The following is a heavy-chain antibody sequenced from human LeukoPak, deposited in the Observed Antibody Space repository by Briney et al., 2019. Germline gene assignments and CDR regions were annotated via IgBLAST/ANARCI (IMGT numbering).Heavy chain of an antibody. D-gene: IGHD5-12*01. J-gene: IGHJ4*02. Sequence: KSSETLSLTCAVYGGSFSGYYWSWIRQPPGKGLEWIGEIYHSGSTNYNPSLKSRVTISVDKSKNQFSLKLNSVTAADTAVYYCARRLIVATNFDYWGQGTLVTVSS. CDR3: ARRLIVATNFDY. CDR1: GGSFSGYY. CDR2: IYHSGST. V-gene: IGHV4-34*01.